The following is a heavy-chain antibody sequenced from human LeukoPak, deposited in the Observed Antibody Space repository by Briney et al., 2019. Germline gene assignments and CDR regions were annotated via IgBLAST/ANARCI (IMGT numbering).Heavy chain of an antibody. D-gene: IGHD2-2*01. CDR2: ISDGESP. J-gene: IGHJ1*01. Sequence: PSETLSLTCSVSGGSISYYYWSWIRQFPGKGLEWIGYISDGESPDYNPSLQSRVTIYVDSSKNQLFLNLTSVTAADTAVYYCAQDRFSFVHWGQGTLATVSS. CDR3: AQDRFSFVH. CDR1: GGSISYYY. V-gene: IGHV4-59*01.